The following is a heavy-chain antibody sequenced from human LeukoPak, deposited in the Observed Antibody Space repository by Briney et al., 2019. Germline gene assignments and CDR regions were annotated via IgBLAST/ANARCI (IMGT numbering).Heavy chain of an antibody. Sequence: GASVKVSCRASGYTFTSYGISWVRQAPGQGLEWMGWISAYNGKKNYAQKLQGRVTMTTDTSTSTAYMELRSLRSDDTAVYYCARDGPLYPIVVVVAATLNAFDIWGQGTMVTVSS. CDR3: ARDGPLYPIVVVVAATLNAFDI. V-gene: IGHV1-18*01. CDR2: ISAYNGKK. CDR1: GYTFTSYG. D-gene: IGHD2-15*01. J-gene: IGHJ3*02.